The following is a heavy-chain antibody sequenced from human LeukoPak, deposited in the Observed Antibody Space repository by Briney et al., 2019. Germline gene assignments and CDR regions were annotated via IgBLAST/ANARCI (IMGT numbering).Heavy chain of an antibody. J-gene: IGHJ4*02. Sequence: GGSLRLSCAASGFTFSSYTMNWVRQAPGKGPEWVSSISSSSDHIAYADSVKGRFTISRDNAKNALYLQVNSLRAEDTAVYYCARGVVPAAFDYWGQGTLVTVSS. CDR1: GFTFSSYT. CDR2: ISSSSDHI. CDR3: ARGVVPAAFDY. D-gene: IGHD2-2*01. V-gene: IGHV3-21*01.